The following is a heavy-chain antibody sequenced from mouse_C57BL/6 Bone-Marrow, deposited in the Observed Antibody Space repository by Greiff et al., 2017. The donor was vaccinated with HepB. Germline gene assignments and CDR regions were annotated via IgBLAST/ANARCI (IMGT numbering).Heavy chain of an antibody. Sequence: VQLQQSGAELARPGASVKLSCKASGYTFTSYGISWVKQRTGQGLEWIGEIYPRSGNTYYNEKFKGKATLTADKSSSAAYMELRSLTSEDSAVYFCADSKSYWYFDVWGTGTTVTVSS. D-gene: IGHD2-5*01. CDR2: IYPRSGNT. CDR1: GYTFTSYG. CDR3: ADSKSYWYFDV. J-gene: IGHJ1*03. V-gene: IGHV1-81*01.